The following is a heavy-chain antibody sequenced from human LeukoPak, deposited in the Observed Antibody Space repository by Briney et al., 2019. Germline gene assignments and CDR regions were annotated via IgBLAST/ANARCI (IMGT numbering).Heavy chain of an antibody. CDR2: IYYSGST. V-gene: IGHV4-59*01. CDR1: GGSISSYY. J-gene: IGHJ6*03. CDR3: ARGGLYNWNYSDYYYYYMDV. D-gene: IGHD1-7*01. Sequence: SETPSLTCTVSGGSISSYYWSWIRQPPGKGLEWIGYIYYSGSTNYNPSLKSRVTISVDTSKNQFSLKLSSVTAADTAVYYCARGGLYNWNYSDYYYYYMDVWGKGTTVTVSS.